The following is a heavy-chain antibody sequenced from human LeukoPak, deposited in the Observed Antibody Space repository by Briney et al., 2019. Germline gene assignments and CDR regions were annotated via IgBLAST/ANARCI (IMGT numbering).Heavy chain of an antibody. CDR1: GFSLSSYA. CDR2: ISSTDAGT. D-gene: IGHD2-21*01. V-gene: IGHV3-23*01. CDR3: AKAPVTSCRGAYCYPFDY. J-gene: IGHJ4*02. Sequence: GGSLRLSCAASGFSLSSYAMSWVRQAPGKGLEWVSAISSTDAGTYHADSVRGRFTISRDSSKNTPYLQMNSLRAEDAAVYYCAKAPVTSCRGAYCYPFDYWGQGTLVTVSS.